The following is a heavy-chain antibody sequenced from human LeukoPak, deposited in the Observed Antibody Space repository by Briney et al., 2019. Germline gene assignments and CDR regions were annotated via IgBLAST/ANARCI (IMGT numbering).Heavy chain of an antibody. V-gene: IGHV4-59*08. CDR2: IYYSGST. CDR1: GGSISSYY. D-gene: IGHD1-26*01. Sequence: SETLSLTCTVSGGSISSYYWSWIRQTPGKGLEWIGYIYYSGSTNYNPSLESRVTISVDTSKNQFSLKLSSVTAADTAVYFCARHGASGSYLYYFDYWGQGTLVTVSS. J-gene: IGHJ4*02. CDR3: ARHGASGSYLYYFDY.